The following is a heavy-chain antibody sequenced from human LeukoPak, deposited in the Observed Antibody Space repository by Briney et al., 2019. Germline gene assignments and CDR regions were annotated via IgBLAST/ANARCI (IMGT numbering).Heavy chain of an antibody. CDR1: GGSISSGSAF. V-gene: IGHV4-39*01. CDR3: ARHVGGSRYYDFWSGYYSDF. CDR2: IYYSGST. J-gene: IGHJ4*02. Sequence: PSETLSLTCTVSGGSISSGSAFWGWLRQPPGKGLEWLGTIYYSGSTYYNPSLKSRVTTSVDTSKNQFSLKLSSVTAADTAAYYCARHVGGSRYYDFWSGYYSDFWGQGTLVTVSS. D-gene: IGHD3-3*01.